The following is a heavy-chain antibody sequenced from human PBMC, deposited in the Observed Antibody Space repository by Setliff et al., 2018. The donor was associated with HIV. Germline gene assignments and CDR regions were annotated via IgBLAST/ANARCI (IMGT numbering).Heavy chain of an antibody. D-gene: IGHD2-2*01. CDR1: GGTFSNYG. CDR3: ARDFGGYCSSMSCPGLFDP. J-gene: IGHJ5*02. CDR2: IIPISGTA. Sequence: ASVKVSCKASGGTFSNYGMSWVRQAPGQGLEWMGGIIPISGTANYAQKFQGGVTITTDESTSTAYMELSGLRSEDTAVYYCARDFGGYCSSMSCPGLFDPWGQGTLVTV. V-gene: IGHV1-69*05.